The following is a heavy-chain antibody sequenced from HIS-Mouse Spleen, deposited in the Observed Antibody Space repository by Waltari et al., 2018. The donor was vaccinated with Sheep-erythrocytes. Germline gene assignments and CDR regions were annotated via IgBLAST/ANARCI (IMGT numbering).Heavy chain of an antibody. CDR3: AGEAHRGATTYPNWFDP. CDR2: INRNDTN. D-gene: IGHD1-26*01. V-gene: IGHV4-34*01. CDR1: CGSFSGYY. Sequence: LTCAVYCGSFSGYYWSWIRQPPGTGLGWEARINRNDTNNSHRTLQGRVPISVDTSKNQFSLKLSAVTAADTAVYYCAGEAHRGATTYPNWFDPWGQGTLVTVSS. J-gene: IGHJ5*02.